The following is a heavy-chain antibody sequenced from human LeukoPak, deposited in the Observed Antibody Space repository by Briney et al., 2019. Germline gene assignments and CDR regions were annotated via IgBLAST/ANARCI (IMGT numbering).Heavy chain of an antibody. CDR1: GGSISSYY. CDR3: ARALLRPWFDP. CDR2: IYYSGST. Sequence: SETLSLTCTVSGGSISSYYWSWIRQPPGKGLEWIGYIYYSGSTNYDPSLKSRVTISVDTSKNQFSLKLSSVTAADTAVYYCARALLRPWFDPWGQGTLVTVSS. D-gene: IGHD3-22*01. J-gene: IGHJ5*02. V-gene: IGHV4-59*01.